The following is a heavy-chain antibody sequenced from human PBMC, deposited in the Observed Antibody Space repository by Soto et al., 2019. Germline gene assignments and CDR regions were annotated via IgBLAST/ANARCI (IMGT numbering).Heavy chain of an antibody. V-gene: IGHV4-30-4*01. J-gene: IGHJ4*02. CDR2: IYYSGST. CDR3: AREAPVRVAARRGRREGLDY. D-gene: IGHD6-6*01. Sequence: QVQLQESGPGLVKPSQTLSLTCTVSGGSISSGDYYWSWIRQPPGKGLEWIGYIYYSGSTYYNPSLKSRVTISVDTSKNQFSLKLSSVTAADTAVYYCAREAPVRVAARRGRREGLDYWGQGTLVTVSS. CDR1: GGSISSGDYY.